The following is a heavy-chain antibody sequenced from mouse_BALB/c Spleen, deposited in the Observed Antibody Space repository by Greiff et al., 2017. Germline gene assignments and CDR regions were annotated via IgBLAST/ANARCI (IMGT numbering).Heavy chain of an antibody. V-gene: IGHV3-8*02. CDR2: ISYSGST. D-gene: IGHD1-1*01. CDR3: ARGYYGSSYSWFAY. CDR1: GDSITSGY. J-gene: IGHJ3*01. Sequence: EVMLVESGPSLVKPSQTLSLTCSVTGDSITSGYWNWIRKFPGNKLEYMGYISYSGSTYYNPSLKSRISITRDTSKNQYYLQLNSVTTEDTATYYCARGYYGSSYSWFAYWGQGTLVTVSA.